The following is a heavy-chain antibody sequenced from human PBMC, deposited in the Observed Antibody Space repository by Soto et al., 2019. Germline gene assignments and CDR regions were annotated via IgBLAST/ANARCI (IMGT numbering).Heavy chain of an antibody. V-gene: IGHV4-39*01. CDR2: IYYSGST. D-gene: IGHD4-17*01. CDR1: GGSISSSSYY. J-gene: IGHJ4*02. CDR3: ARPIYGDYEYFDY. Sequence: SETLSLTCTVSGGSISSSSYYWGWIRQPPGKGLECIGSIYYSGSTYYNPSLKSRVTISVDTSKNQFSLKLSSVTAADTAVYYCARPIYGDYEYFDYWGQGTLVTVSS.